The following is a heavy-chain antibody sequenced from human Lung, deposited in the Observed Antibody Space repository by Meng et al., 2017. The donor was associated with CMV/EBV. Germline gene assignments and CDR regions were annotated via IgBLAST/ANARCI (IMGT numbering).Heavy chain of an antibody. CDR1: GTSISSSTYY. CDR3: AREGGKGDYSDYRIYYGMDF. V-gene: IGHV4-39*07. Sequence: SETLSLTCTVSGTSISSSTYYWGWIRQPPGKGLVWIGSVSYSGRTYYNPTLKSRVTISVDTSKNQLSLRLSSVTAADTAVYYCAREGGKGDYSDYRIYYGMDFWGQGTTVTVS. J-gene: IGHJ6*02. D-gene: IGHD4-17*01. CDR2: VSYSGRT.